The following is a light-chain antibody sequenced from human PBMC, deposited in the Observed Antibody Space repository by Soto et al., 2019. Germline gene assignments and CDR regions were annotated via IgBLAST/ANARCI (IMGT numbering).Light chain of an antibody. Sequence: QSVLTQPPSASGTPGQRVTISCSGSSSNIGSNYVYWYQQLPGTAPKLLIYRNNQRPSGGPDRFSGSKSGTSASLAISGLRSEDEADYYCAAWDDSLSVYVFGTGTKVTVL. CDR2: RNN. CDR3: AAWDDSLSVYV. J-gene: IGLJ1*01. CDR1: SSNIGSNY. V-gene: IGLV1-47*01.